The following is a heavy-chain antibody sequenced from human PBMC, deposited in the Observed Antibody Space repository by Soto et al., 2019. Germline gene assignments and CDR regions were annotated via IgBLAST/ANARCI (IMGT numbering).Heavy chain of an antibody. J-gene: IGHJ4*02. CDR3: ARPGGDFLLPRDY. CDR2: IFYSGTA. Sequence: PSETLSLTCTVSGASIDSSAYYWAWIRQPPGKGLEWIGSIFYSGTAYYNPSLAGRVSMSVDTSKNQFSLKLNSVSAADTAVYFCARPGGDFLLPRDYWGPGTPVTVSS. V-gene: IGHV4-39*01. D-gene: IGHD2-21*01. CDR1: GASIDSSAYY.